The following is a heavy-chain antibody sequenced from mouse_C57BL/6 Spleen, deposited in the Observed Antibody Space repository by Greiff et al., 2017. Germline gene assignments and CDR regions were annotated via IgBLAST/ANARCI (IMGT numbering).Heavy chain of an antibody. CDR1: GFTFSSYA. CDR2: ISDGGSYT. D-gene: IGHD1-1*01. Sequence: EVKVVESGGGLVKPGGSLKLSCAASGFTFSSYAMSWVRQTPEKRLEWVATISDGGSYTYYPDNVKGRFTISRDNAKNNLYLQMSHLKSEDTAMYYCARGGNYGSSSYYFDYWGQGTTLTVSS. V-gene: IGHV5-4*03. J-gene: IGHJ2*01. CDR3: ARGGNYGSSSYYFDY.